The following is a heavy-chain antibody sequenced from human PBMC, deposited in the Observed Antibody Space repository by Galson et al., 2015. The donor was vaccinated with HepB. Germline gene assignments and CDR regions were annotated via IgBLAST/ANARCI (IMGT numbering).Heavy chain of an antibody. V-gene: IGHV3-21*01. CDR2: ISSSSSYI. CDR3: TRDAYDSSGYGEGFDY. J-gene: IGHJ4*02. D-gene: IGHD3-22*01. CDR1: GFTFSSYS. Sequence: SLRLSCAASGFTFSSYSMNWVRQAPGKGLEWVSSISSSSSYIYYADSVKGRFTISRDNAKNSLYLQMNSLRAEDTAVYYCTRDAYDSSGYGEGFDYWGQGTLVTVSS.